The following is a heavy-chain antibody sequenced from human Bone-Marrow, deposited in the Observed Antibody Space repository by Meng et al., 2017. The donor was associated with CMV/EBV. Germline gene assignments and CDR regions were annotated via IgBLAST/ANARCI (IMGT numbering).Heavy chain of an antibody. Sequence: GGSLRLSCAASGFTFSSYAMTWVRQAPGKGLEWVSVIFSDGTTYYADSVKGRFTISRDKSKNTLYLQMNSLRGEDTAVYFCARDQLVGATSNPYYYYYGMDVWGQGTTVTGSS. J-gene: IGHJ6*02. V-gene: IGHV3-66*01. D-gene: IGHD1-26*01. CDR1: GFTFSSYA. CDR3: ARDQLVGATSNPYYYYYGMDV. CDR2: IFSDGTT.